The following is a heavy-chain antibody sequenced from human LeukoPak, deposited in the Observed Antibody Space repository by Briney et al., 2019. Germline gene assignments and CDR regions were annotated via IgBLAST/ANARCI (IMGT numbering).Heavy chain of an antibody. CDR1: GYTFTSYG. CDR2: ISAYNGNT. J-gene: IGHJ4*02. Sequence: ASVKVSCKASGYTFTSYGISWVRQAPGQGLEWMGWISAYNGNTNYAQKLQGRVTMARNTSISTAYMELSSLRSEDTAVYYCAREVEMATIGGYWGQGTLVTVSS. CDR3: AREVEMATIGGY. V-gene: IGHV1-18*01. D-gene: IGHD5-24*01.